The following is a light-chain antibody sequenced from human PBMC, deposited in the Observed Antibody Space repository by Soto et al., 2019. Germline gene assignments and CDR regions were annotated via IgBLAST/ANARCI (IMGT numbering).Light chain of an antibody. CDR1: NSDVGRYNL. CDR3: CSYAPGSTWV. Sequence: QSVLTQPASVSGSPGQSNTISCTGTNSDVGRYNLVSWYQHHPGKAPKLVIYEANKRPSGISERFSVSKSGNTASLTISGLQAEDEGHYYCCSYAPGSTWVFGGGTKVTVL. J-gene: IGLJ3*02. V-gene: IGLV2-23*01. CDR2: EAN.